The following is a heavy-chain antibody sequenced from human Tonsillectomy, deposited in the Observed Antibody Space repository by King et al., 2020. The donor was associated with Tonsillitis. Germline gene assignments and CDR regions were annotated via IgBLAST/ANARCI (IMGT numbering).Heavy chain of an antibody. V-gene: IGHV1-24*01. J-gene: IGHJ6*02. D-gene: IGHD2-2*01. Sequence: QLVQSGAEVKKPGASVKVSCKVSGYTLTELSMHWVRQAPGKGLEWMGGFDPEDGETIYAQKFQGRVTMTEDTSTDTAYMDLSSLRSEDTAVYYCATDSPGFVVVPAYYYYGMDVWGQGTTVTVSS. CDR3: ATDSPGFVVVPAYYYYGMDV. CDR1: GYTLTELS. CDR2: FDPEDGET.